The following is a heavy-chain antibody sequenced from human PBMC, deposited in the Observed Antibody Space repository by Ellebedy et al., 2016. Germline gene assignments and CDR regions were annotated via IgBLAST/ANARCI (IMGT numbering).Heavy chain of an antibody. Sequence: SETLSLTCVISGDSVSNIRTAWNWIRQSPSRGLEWLGRTYYRSTYDGSKWYNEYAISVESRISINPDTSKNQLSLTLNSLTPEDTAVYYCALDDGDSIDAFDIWGQGTMVTVSS. D-gene: IGHD7-27*01. CDR3: ALDDGDSIDAFDI. V-gene: IGHV6-1*01. CDR1: GDSVSNIRTA. CDR2: TYYRSTYDGSKWYN. J-gene: IGHJ3*02.